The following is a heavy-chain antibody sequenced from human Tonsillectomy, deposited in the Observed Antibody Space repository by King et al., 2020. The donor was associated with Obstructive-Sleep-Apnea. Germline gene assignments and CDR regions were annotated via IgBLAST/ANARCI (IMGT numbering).Heavy chain of an antibody. J-gene: IGHJ4*02. Sequence: VQLVESGGGVVQPGGSLRLFCAASGFTFDDYAMHWVRHIPGKGLEWVSQISWDGVHPRYADSVQGRFTTSRDNRKHSLYLQMNSLRAEDTGLYYCVKAMGFGGLVDAFDYWGQGTLVTVSS. CDR2: ISWDGVHP. V-gene: IGHV3-43D*03. CDR3: VKAMGFGGLVDAFDY. CDR1: GFTFDDYA. D-gene: IGHD3-16*02.